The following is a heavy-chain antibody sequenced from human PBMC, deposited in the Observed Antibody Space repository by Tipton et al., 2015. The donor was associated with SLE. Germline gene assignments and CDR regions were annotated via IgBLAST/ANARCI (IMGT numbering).Heavy chain of an antibody. D-gene: IGHD3-10*02. CDR3: ARDDSHYVNGSWRVQKGFDP. CDR1: GASVSSSVYS. J-gene: IGHJ5*02. V-gene: IGHV4-39*07. CDR2: MFYSGSA. Sequence: TLSLTCTVSGASVSSSVYSWGWIRQPPGKGLQWIGAMFYSGSAHYNPSLKGRVAISVDTSKNVFSLKLSSVTAADTAVYYCARDDSHYVNGSWRVQKGFDPWGRGTLVTVSS.